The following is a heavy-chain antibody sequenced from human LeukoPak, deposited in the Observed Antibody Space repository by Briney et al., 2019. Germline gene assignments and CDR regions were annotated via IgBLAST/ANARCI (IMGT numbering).Heavy chain of an antibody. CDR3: AEPEGGYYDIRPD. J-gene: IGHJ4*02. CDR1: GFTFSNYA. V-gene: IGHV3-30*04. D-gene: IGHD3-22*01. Sequence: PGRSLRLSCAASGFTFSNYAMHWVRQAPGKGLEWVAVISYDGSNEYYADSVKGRFTISRDKSENTMYLQMNSLRAEDTAVYYCAEPEGGYYDIRPDWGQGTLVTVSS. CDR2: ISYDGSNE.